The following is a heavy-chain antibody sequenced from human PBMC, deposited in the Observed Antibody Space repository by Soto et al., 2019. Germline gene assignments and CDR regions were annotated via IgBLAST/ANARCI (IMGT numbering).Heavy chain of an antibody. Sequence: PGGSLRLSCAASGFTFSSYGMHWVRQAPGKGLEWVAVISYDGSNKYYADSVKGRFTISRDNSKNTLYLQMNSLRAEDTAVYYCAKDPLSESNDFWSGYYPHFFDYWGQGTLVTVSS. CDR3: AKDPLSESNDFWSGYYPHFFDY. CDR1: GFTFSSYG. CDR2: ISYDGSNK. V-gene: IGHV3-30*18. J-gene: IGHJ4*02. D-gene: IGHD3-3*01.